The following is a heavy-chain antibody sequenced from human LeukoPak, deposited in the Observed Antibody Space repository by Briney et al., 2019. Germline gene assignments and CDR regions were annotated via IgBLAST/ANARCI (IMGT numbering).Heavy chain of an antibody. V-gene: IGHV4-34*01. CDR3: ARKDCSTTSCSYGFDI. CDR1: GASITTYF. CDR2: TSHSGST. Sequence: SETLSLTCTVSGASITTYFWSWIRQPPGKGLEWIGETSHSGSTNYNPSLASRVTISVDTSKKQFSLKLSSVTAADTAVYFCARKDCSTTSCSYGFDIWAQGTMVTVSS. J-gene: IGHJ3*02. D-gene: IGHD2-2*01.